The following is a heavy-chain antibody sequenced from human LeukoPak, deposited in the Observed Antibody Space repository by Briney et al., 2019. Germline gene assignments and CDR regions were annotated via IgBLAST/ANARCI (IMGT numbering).Heavy chain of an antibody. CDR2: IYTSGST. J-gene: IGHJ6*02. CDR1: GGSISSYY. CDR3: ARDLDPGYCSSTSCFPYYYYYGMDV. Sequence: SETLSLTCTVSGGSISSYYWSWIRQPAGKGLEWIGRIYTSGSTNYNPSLKSRVTMSVDTSKNQFSLKLSSVTAADTAVYYRARDLDPGYCSSTSCFPYYYYYGMDVWGQGTTVTVSS. D-gene: IGHD2-2*01. V-gene: IGHV4-4*07.